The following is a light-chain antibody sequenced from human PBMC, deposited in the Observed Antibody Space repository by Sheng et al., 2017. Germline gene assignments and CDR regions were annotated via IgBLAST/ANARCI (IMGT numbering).Light chain of an antibody. CDR3: HQYGSSPPLT. Sequence: EIVLTQSPGTLSLSPGERATLSCRASQIVDSTYFAWYQQKPGQSPRLLIYAASSRATDIPDRFSGSGSGTDFTLTISRLEPEDFAVYYCHQYGSSPPLTFGGGTKVEIK. J-gene: IGKJ4*01. V-gene: IGKV3-20*01. CDR2: AAS. CDR1: QIVDSTY.